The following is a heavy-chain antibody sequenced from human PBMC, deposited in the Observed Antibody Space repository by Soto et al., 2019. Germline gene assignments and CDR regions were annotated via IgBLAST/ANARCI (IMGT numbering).Heavy chain of an antibody. Sequence: EVQLLESGGGMVEPRGSLKLSCAASGFSFGTYVMNWVRQAPGKGLEWVSGISGSGGRVYSADSVKGRFTISRDNSRNTLYLQMNSLRAEDTAIYYCSITRLYDTGTNDYHRDALDIWGQGTQVTVSS. CDR1: GFSFGTYV. J-gene: IGHJ3*02. CDR2: ISGSGGRV. CDR3: SITRLYDTGTNDYHRDALDI. V-gene: IGHV3-23*01. D-gene: IGHD3-22*01.